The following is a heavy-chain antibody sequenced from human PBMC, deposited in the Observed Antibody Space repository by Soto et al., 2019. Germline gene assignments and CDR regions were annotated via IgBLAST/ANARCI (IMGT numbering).Heavy chain of an antibody. CDR2: ISGSGGST. J-gene: IGHJ6*02. CDR1: GFTVSSNY. D-gene: IGHD3-10*01. Sequence: GGSLRLSCAASGFTVSSNYMSWVRQAPGKGLEWVSAISGSGGSTYYADSVKGRFTISRDNSKNTLYLQMNSLRAEDTAVYYCARDDYYGSGSYPPDYYYYGMDVWGQGTTVTVSS. V-gene: IGHV3-23*01. CDR3: ARDDYYGSGSYPPDYYYYGMDV.